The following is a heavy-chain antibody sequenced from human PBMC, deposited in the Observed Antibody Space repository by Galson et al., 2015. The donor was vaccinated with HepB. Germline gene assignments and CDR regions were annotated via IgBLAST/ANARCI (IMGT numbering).Heavy chain of an antibody. CDR2: IPVSGAT. CDR3: AKGLDGGAPNDLDH. J-gene: IGHJ4*02. D-gene: IGHD1-1*01. CDR1: GFPLRNYA. Sequence: SLRLSCAASGFPLRNYAMNWVRQAPGKGLEWVSGIPVSGATYYADSEKGRFTISRDYSKDILYLQMNSLRIEDTTIYYCAKGLDGGAPNDLDHWGEGTLVTVSS. V-gene: IGHV3-23*01.